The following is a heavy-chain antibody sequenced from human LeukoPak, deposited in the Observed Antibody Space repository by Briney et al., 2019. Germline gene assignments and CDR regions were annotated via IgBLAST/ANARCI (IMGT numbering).Heavy chain of an antibody. CDR2: ISNNGRNK. J-gene: IGHJ4*02. V-gene: IGHV3-30*04. CDR3: ARAVLPRIAVAGSGS. D-gene: IGHD6-19*01. Sequence: PGGSLRLSCAASGFTFSTYAIHWVRQAPGKGLEWVAFISNNGRNKDYADSVKGRFTISRDNAKNSLYLQMNSLRAEDTAVYYCARAVLPRIAVAGSGSWGQGTLVTVSS. CDR1: GFTFSTYA.